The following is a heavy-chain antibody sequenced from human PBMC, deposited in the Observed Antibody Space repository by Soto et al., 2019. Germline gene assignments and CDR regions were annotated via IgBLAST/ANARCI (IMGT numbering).Heavy chain of an antibody. CDR1: GGSISSGGYY. V-gene: IGHV4-31*03. CDR3: ARFVCSGGSCYEGEFDP. CDR2: IYYSGST. Sequence: QVQLQESGPGLVKPSQTLSLTCTVSGGSISSGGYYWSWIRQHPGKGLEWSGYIYYSGSTYYNPSLKSRVTISVDTSKNQFSLKLSSVTAADTAVYYCARFVCSGGSCYEGEFDPWGQGTLVTVSS. J-gene: IGHJ5*02. D-gene: IGHD2-15*01.